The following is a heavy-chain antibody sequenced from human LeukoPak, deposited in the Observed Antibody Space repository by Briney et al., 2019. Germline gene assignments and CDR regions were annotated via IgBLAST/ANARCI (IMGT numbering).Heavy chain of an antibody. CDR2: ISTTESTI. CDR3: ARDGLTYPQMTKRPEIHIVVVVAAGNYFDY. V-gene: IGHV3-48*03. J-gene: IGHJ4*02. D-gene: IGHD2-15*01. CDR1: GFTFSSYE. Sequence: SGGSLRLSCAASGFTFSSYEMNWVRQAPGKGLEWVSYISTTESTIYRHYANSVKGRFTISRDNAENSVYLQMNSLRAEDTAVYYCARDGLTYPQMTKRPEIHIVVVVAAGNYFDYWGQGTLVTVSS.